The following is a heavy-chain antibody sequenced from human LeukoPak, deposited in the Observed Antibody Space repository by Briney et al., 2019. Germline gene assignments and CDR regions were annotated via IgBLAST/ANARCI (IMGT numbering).Heavy chain of an antibody. Sequence: GGSLRLSCAASGFTFSSYAMSWVRQAPGKGLEWVSAISGSGGSTYYADSVKGRFTISRDNAKNSLYLQMNSLRDEDTAVYYCARDQGGSGYYYDSSGHSFDYWGQGTLVTVSS. J-gene: IGHJ4*02. V-gene: IGHV3-23*01. CDR1: GFTFSSYA. CDR3: ARDQGGSGYYYDSSGHSFDY. D-gene: IGHD3-22*01. CDR2: ISGSGGST.